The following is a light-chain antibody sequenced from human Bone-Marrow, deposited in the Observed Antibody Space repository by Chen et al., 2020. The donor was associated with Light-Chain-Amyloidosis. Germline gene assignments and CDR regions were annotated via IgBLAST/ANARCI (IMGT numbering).Light chain of an antibody. J-gene: IGLJ1*01. CDR2: DSY. Sequence: QSVLTQPPSVSGAPGQSFTLSRTGSSSNIGAGYGVHWYQQVPGTAPKLLIFDSYSRPSGVPDRFSGSKSGTSASLAITGLQAEDEADYYCQSYDRSLSTYVFGTGTRATVL. CDR3: QSYDRSLSTYV. CDR1: SSNIGAGYG. V-gene: IGLV1-40*01.